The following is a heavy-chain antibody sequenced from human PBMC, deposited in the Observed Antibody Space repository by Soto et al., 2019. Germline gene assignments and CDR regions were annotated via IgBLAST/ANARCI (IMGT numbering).Heavy chain of an antibody. D-gene: IGHD3-10*01. CDR1: GFTVSYNY. Sequence: VGSLRLSCAASGFTVSYNYMNWVRQAPGKGLEWVSVIYRGGDTFYADSAKGRFTISRDNSKNTLYLQMNSLRAEDTAVYYCARGMYGSGSYYIGDAFDMWGQGTMVTVSS. CDR3: ARGMYGSGSYYIGDAFDM. V-gene: IGHV3-53*01. J-gene: IGHJ3*02. CDR2: IYRGGDT.